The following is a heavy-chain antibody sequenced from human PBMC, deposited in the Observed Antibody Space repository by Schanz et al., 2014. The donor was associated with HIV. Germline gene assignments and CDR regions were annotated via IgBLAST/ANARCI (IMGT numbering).Heavy chain of an antibody. CDR3: AKSPIFGDVIFYGMDV. D-gene: IGHD3-3*02. CDR2: MIPSFRLR. J-gene: IGHJ6*02. CDR1: GGTVNRYA. V-gene: IGHV1-69*01. Sequence: QVQLVQSGAEVKKPGSSVKVSCRASGGTVNRYAISWVRQAPGQGLEWMGGMIPSFRLRTYAQKFQGRVTIAADESASTAYMELNSLRSDDTAVYYCAKSPIFGDVIFYGMDVWGQGTTVTVSS.